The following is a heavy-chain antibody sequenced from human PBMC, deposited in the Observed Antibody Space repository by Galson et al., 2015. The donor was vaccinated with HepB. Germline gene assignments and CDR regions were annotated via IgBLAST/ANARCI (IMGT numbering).Heavy chain of an antibody. Sequence: FLRLSCAASGFTFSSYGMHWVRQAPGKGLEWVAVISYDGSNKYYADSVKGRFTISRDNSKNTLYLQMNSLRAEDTAVYYCAKGSQLWLLSLEVGYFDYWGQGTLVTVSS. V-gene: IGHV3-30*18. J-gene: IGHJ4*02. CDR3: AKGSQLWLLSLEVGYFDY. D-gene: IGHD5-18*01. CDR1: GFTFSSYG. CDR2: ISYDGSNK.